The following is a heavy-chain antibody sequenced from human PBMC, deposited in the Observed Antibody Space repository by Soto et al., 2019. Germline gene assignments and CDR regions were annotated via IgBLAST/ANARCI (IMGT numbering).Heavy chain of an antibody. Sequence: GGSLRRSCAASGFTFSSYIMNWVRQAPGKGLEWVSSISSSSSYIYYADSVKGRFTISRDNAKNSLYLQMNSLRAEDTAVYYCARGQLWTRGPYYFDYWGQGTLVTVSS. CDR2: ISSSSSYI. J-gene: IGHJ4*02. D-gene: IGHD5-18*01. CDR1: GFTFSSYI. V-gene: IGHV3-21*01. CDR3: ARGQLWTRGPYYFDY.